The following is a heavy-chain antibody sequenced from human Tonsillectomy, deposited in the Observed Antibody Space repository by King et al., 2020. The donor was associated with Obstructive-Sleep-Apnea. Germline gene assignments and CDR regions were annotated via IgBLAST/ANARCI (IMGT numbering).Heavy chain of an antibody. Sequence: VQLVESGGGVVQPGRSLRLSCAASGFTFSNYAMHWVRQAPGKGLEWGAIISFDGSNKYNADSVNGRFTISRDDSKNTLYLQMNSLRAEDTAVYYCARDNGYSYGYIDYYFDYWGQGTLVTVSS. CDR1: GFTFSNYA. CDR3: ARDNGYSYGYIDYYFDY. CDR2: ISFDGSNK. V-gene: IGHV3-30-3*01. J-gene: IGHJ4*02. D-gene: IGHD5-18*01.